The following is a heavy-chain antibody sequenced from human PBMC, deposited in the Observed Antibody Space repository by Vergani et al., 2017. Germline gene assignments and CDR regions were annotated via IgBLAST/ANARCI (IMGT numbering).Heavy chain of an antibody. J-gene: IGHJ4*02. CDR1: GFILKDIW. CDR2: IEGRTGGATV. V-gene: IGHV3-15*02. D-gene: IGHD1-1*01. CDR3: ATGLVHLGLYYSEY. Sequence: EVQLVESGGTLVRPGGSLRLSCAASGFILKDIWMTWVRQAPGKGLEWVGRIEGRTGGATVDYAAVVKGRFTISRDDSKYTLYLQMDNLRPEDTGIYYCATGLVHLGLYYSEYWGQGTLVTVSS.